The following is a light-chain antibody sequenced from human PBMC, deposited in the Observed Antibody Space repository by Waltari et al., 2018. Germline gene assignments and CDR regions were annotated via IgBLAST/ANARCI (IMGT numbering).Light chain of an antibody. CDR1: QSVSRT. CDR2: DAS. CDR3: QKYGTLPAT. J-gene: IGKJ1*01. V-gene: IGKV3-20*01. Sequence: EIVLTQSPGTLSLSPGDRATLSCRASQSVSRTLAWYQQKPGQAPRRLIYDASSRATGIPDRFSGRGSGTDFSLNISRLEPEDVAVYYCQKYGTLPATFGQGTKVEIK.